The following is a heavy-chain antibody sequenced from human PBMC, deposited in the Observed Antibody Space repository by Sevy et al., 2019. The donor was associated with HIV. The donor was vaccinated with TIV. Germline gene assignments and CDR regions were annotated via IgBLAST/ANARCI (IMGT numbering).Heavy chain of an antibody. CDR1: GFTLSDYY. V-gene: IGHV3-11*06. CDR2: ISSSSSHT. J-gene: IGHJ4*02. Sequence: GGSLRLSCTASGFTLSDYYMSWIRQAPGKGLEWVSYISSSSSHTNYADSVKGRFTISRDNAKNSLYLQMNSLRAEDTAVHYCARDTLPVYWGQGTLVTVSS. D-gene: IGHD1-26*01. CDR3: ARDTLPVY.